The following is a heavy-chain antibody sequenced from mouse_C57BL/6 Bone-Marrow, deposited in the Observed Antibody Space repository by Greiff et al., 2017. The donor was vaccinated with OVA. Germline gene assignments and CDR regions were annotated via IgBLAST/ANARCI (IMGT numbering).Heavy chain of an antibody. CDR3: ARHPVTPVVFDY. CDR1: GFTFSSYG. D-gene: IGHD1-1*01. CDR2: ISSGGSYT. J-gene: IGHJ2*01. V-gene: IGHV5-6*01. Sequence: EVQGVESGGDLVKPGGSLKLSCAASGFTFSSYGMSWVRQTPDKRLEWVATISSGGSYTYYPDSVKGRFTISRDNAKNTLYLQMSSLKSEDTAMYYCARHPVTPVVFDYWGQGTTLTVSS.